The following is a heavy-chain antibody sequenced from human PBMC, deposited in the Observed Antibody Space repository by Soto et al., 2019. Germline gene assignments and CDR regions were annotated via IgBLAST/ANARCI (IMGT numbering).Heavy chain of an antibody. CDR2: ISAGNGNT. CDR1: GSTFTSYA. V-gene: IGHV1-3*01. CDR3: ARHAVIAAAGIGAFDI. D-gene: IGHD6-13*01. J-gene: IGHJ3*02. Sequence: ASVKVSCKASGSTFTSYAMHWVRQPPGQRLEWMGWISAGNGNTKYSQKFQGRVTITRDTSASTAYMELSSLRSEDTAVYYCARHAVIAAAGIGAFDIWGQVTMVSVSS.